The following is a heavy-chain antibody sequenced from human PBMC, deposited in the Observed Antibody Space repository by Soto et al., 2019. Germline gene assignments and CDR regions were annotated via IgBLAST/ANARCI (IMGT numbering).Heavy chain of an antibody. CDR2: IYYSGST. CDR1: VVSISSGDYY. Sequence: SETLSLTCTFSVVSISSGDYYCSWIRQPPWKGLEWIGYIYYSGSTYYNPSLKSRVTISVDTSKNQFSLKLSSVTAADTAVYYCAREIRGYSYGYDYYYGMEVLGQGTTVKVSS. D-gene: IGHD5-18*01. V-gene: IGHV4-30-4*01. CDR3: AREIRGYSYGYDYYYGMEV. J-gene: IGHJ6*01.